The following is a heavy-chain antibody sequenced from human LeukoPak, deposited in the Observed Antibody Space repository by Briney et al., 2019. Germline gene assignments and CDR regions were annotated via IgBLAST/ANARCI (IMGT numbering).Heavy chain of an antibody. Sequence: SETLSLTCAVYGGSFSGYYWSWIRQPPGKGLEWIGEINHSGSTNYNPSLKSRVTISVDTSKNQFSLKLSSVTAADTAVYYCAKDWAYRGNYYYFEYWGQGTLVTVSS. V-gene: IGHV4-34*01. D-gene: IGHD1-26*01. CDR3: AKDWAYRGNYYYFEY. J-gene: IGHJ4*02. CDR1: GGSFSGYY. CDR2: INHSGST.